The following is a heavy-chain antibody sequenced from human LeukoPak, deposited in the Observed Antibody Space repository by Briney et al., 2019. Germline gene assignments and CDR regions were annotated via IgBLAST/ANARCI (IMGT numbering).Heavy chain of an antibody. CDR2: TYYRSKWYN. V-gene: IGHV6-1*01. CDR1: GDSVSSNSAT. D-gene: IGHD5-24*01. CDR3: ARVIAGELATMT. Sequence: SQTLSLTCAISGDSVSSNSATWNWIRQSPSRGLEWLGRTYYRSKWYNDYSVSVKSRMTINADTSKNQFSLQVNSMTPEDTAVYFCARVIAGELATMTWGQGTLVTVSP. J-gene: IGHJ4*02.